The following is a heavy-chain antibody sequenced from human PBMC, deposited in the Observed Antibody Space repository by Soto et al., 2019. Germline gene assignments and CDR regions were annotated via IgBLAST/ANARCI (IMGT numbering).Heavy chain of an antibody. J-gene: IGHJ5*02. V-gene: IGHV4-34*01. CDR1: GGSFSGYY. CDR2: INHSGST. Sequence: QVQLQQWGAGLLKPSETLSLTCAVSGGSFSGYYWSWLRQPPGKGLAWIGEINHSGSTNYNPSLKSRVTISVDTSKNQFSLKLSSVTAADTAVYYCARGRPRYIVVVVAATGPNWFDPWGQGTLVTVSS. CDR3: ARGRPRYIVVVVAATGPNWFDP. D-gene: IGHD2-15*01.